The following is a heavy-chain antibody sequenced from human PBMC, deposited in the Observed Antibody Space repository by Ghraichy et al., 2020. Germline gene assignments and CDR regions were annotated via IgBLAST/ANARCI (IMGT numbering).Heavy chain of an antibody. CDR2: IYYSGST. Sequence: SETLSLTCTVSGGSISSYYWSWIRQPPGKGLEWIGYIYYSGSTNYNPSLKSRVTISVDTSKNQFSLKLSSVTAADTAVYYCARAEWELLPYFQHWGQGTLVTISS. J-gene: IGHJ1*01. CDR3: ARAEWELLPYFQH. V-gene: IGHV4-59*01. D-gene: IGHD1-26*01. CDR1: GGSISSYY.